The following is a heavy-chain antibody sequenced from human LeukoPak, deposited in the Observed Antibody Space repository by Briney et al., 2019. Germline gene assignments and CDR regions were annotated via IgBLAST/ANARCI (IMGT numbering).Heavy chain of an antibody. CDR2: IGASGGTT. Sequence: GGSLRLSCAASGFTFNNYGMSWVRQAPGKGLEWVSAIGASGGTTLYADSVKGRFTISRDNSQNTVYLQMNSLKASDTAMYYCARPHTLDRLTEYYFDYWGQGTLVTVSS. D-gene: IGHD1-14*01. V-gene: IGHV3-23*01. J-gene: IGHJ4*02. CDR1: GFTFNNYG. CDR3: ARPHTLDRLTEYYFDY.